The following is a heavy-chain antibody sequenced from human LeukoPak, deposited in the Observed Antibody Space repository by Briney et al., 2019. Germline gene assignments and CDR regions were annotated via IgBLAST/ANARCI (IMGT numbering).Heavy chain of an antibody. CDR2: ISYDGSNK. CDR1: GFTFSTYA. D-gene: IGHD6-19*01. CDR3: AKALTSGWYLDAFNI. V-gene: IGHV3-30*18. J-gene: IGHJ3*02. Sequence: HPGGSLRLSCAASGFTFSTYAMSWVRQAPGKGLEWVAVISYDGSNKYYADSVKGRFTISGDNSKNTLFLEMNSLRAEDTAVYYCAKALTSGWYLDAFNIWGQGTMVTVSS.